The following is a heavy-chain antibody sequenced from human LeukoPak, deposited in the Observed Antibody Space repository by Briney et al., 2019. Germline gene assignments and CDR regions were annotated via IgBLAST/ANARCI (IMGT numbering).Heavy chain of an antibody. CDR3: AKDRTDYDFWSGYFDY. CDR1: GFPFSRYA. J-gene: IGHJ4*02. D-gene: IGHD3-3*01. CDR2: ISDSGGST. Sequence: PGGSLRLSCAASGFPFSRYAMTWVRQAPGKGLEWVSAISDSGGSTYYADSVKGRFTISRDNSKNTLYLQMNSLRAEDTAVYYCAKDRTDYDFWSGYFDYWGQGTLVTVSS. V-gene: IGHV3-23*01.